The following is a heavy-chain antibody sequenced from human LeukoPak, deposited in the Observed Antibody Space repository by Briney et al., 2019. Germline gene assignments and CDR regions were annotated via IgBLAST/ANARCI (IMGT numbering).Heavy chain of an antibody. CDR1: GGSISSYY. CDR3: ARLYYYDSSGSHDAFDI. J-gene: IGHJ3*02. CDR2: IYYSGST. Sequence: SETLSLTCTVSGGSISSYYWSWIRQPPGKGLEWIGYIYYSGSTNYNPSLKSRVTISVDTSKNQFSLKLSSVTAADTAVYYCARLYYYDSSGSHDAFDIWGQGTVVTVPS. D-gene: IGHD3-22*01. V-gene: IGHV4-59*01.